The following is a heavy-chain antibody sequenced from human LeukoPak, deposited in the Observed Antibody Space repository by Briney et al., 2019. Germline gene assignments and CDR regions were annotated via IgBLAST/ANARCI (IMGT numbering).Heavy chain of an antibody. Sequence: GGSLRLSCAASGFTVNSNYMSWLRQAPGKGLEWVSVIYSGGSTYCADSVKGRFTISRDNSKNTLYLQMNSMRAEDTVVYYCARDFWSGYYYWGEGTLVTVSS. CDR3: ARDFWSGYYY. D-gene: IGHD3-3*01. CDR2: IYSGGST. CDR1: GFTVNSNY. V-gene: IGHV3-66*02. J-gene: IGHJ4*02.